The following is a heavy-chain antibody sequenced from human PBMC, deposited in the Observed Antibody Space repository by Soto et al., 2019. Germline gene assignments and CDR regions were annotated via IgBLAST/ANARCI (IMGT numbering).Heavy chain of an antibody. D-gene: IGHD2-15*01. CDR1: GYSFTSYW. Sequence: EFLKSSCKVSGYSFTSYWTSWVRQMPGKGPDLMGRIVPSDSYTNYSPSFQGHVTISADKSISTAYLQWSPLKASDTAMYYCARHPTVERSGGSCQDYYYYDKDVWAQRTTVTASS. CDR2: IVPSDSYT. J-gene: IGHJ6*02. V-gene: IGHV5-10-1*01. CDR3: ARHPTVERSGGSCQDYYYYDKDV.